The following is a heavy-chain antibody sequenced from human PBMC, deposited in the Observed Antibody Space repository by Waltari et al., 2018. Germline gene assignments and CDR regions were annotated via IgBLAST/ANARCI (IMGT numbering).Heavy chain of an antibody. D-gene: IGHD3-22*01. CDR3: ASSYYDSSGPTAFDI. V-gene: IGHV1-69*02. CDR1: GGTFRSYT. J-gene: IGHJ3*02. Sequence: QVQLVQSGAEVKKPGSSVKVSCKASGGTFRSYTISWVRQAPGQGLGWMGRIIPTLGIANYAQKFQGRVTITADKSTSTAYMELSSLRSEDTAVYYCASSYYDSSGPTAFDIWGQGTMVTVSS. CDR2: IIPTLGIA.